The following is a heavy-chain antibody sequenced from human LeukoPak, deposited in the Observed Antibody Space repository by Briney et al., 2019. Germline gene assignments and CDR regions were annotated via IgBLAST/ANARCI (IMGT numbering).Heavy chain of an antibody. J-gene: IGHJ5*02. Sequence: PGGSLRLSCAASGFTVSYNYMSWVRQAPGKGLEWVSLISTDNRTYYADSGKGRFTISRDNSKNTLYLQMNSLRAEDTAVYYCAKDLRLWPPHNWFDPWGQGTLVTVSS. CDR3: AKDLRLWPPHNWFDP. D-gene: IGHD5-18*01. V-gene: IGHV3-66*01. CDR2: ISTDNRT. CDR1: GFTVSYNY.